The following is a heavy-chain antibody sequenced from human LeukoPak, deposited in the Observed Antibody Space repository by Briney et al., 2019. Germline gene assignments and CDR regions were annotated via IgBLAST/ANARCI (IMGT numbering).Heavy chain of an antibody. CDR3: SKAGDTNYYRHGDY. CDR2: ISGSGAT. V-gene: IGHV3-23*01. D-gene: IGHD4-11*01. J-gene: IGHJ4*02. CDR1: GFTFSSYP. Sequence: GGSLRLSCATSGFTFSSYPMSWVRQAPGRGLEWVSVISGSGATYYADSVKGRFTISRDNAKNTVYLQMNNLRGGDTALYYCSKAGDTNYYRHGDYWGQGTLVTVSS.